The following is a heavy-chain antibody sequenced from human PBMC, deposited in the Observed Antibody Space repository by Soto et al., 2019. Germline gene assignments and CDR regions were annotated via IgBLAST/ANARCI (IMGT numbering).Heavy chain of an antibody. CDR2: INPKGGGT. J-gene: IGHJ6*03. D-gene: IGHD3-3*01. V-gene: IGHV1-2*04. CDR1: GGTFSSYA. Sequence: ASVKVSCKASGGTFSSYAISWVRQAPGQGLEWMGCINPKGGGTKYAQKFQDWVTMTWDTSISTAYMELNRLRSDDTAVYYCARGPTYYDFWSGYSWGSGRYYYYYYMDVWGKGTTVTVSS. CDR3: ARGPTYYDFWSGYSWGSGRYYYYYYMDV.